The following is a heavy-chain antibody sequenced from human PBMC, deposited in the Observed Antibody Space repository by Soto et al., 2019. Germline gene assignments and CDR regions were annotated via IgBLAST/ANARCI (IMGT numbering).Heavy chain of an antibody. D-gene: IGHD2-15*01. CDR1: GYTFTRYT. V-gene: IGHV1-3*01. J-gene: IGHJ5*02. CDR3: ARGIATGELEP. CDR2: INPDNGNT. Sequence: ASVKVSCKASGYTFTRYTMNWAGPAPGQRLEWMGWINPDNGNTKSSQKFQDRVIITRDTSASTAYMDLSKLRSEDTAVYYCARGIATGELEPWGQGTMLTVSS.